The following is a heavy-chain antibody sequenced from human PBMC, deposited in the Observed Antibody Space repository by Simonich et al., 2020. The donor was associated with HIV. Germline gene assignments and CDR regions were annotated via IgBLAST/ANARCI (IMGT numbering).Heavy chain of an antibody. V-gene: IGHV3-9*01. J-gene: IGHJ4*02. D-gene: IGHD3-10*01. CDR2: LSWNSGSI. CDR1: GFTFDDYA. CDR3: AKDKGAYYGSGSPVY. Sequence: EVQLVESGGGLVQPGRSLRLSCAASGFTFDDYAMHWVRQAPGKGRGWVAGLSWNSGSICYAYSVKGRFTSSRDNAKNSLYLQMNSLRAEDTALYYCAKDKGAYYGSGSPVYWGQGTLVTVSS.